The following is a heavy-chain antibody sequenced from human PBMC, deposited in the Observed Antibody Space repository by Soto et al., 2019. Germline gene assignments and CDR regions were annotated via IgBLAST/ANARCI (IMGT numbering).Heavy chain of an antibody. CDR1: GGSISSGDYY. J-gene: IGHJ3*02. Sequence: QVQLQESGPGLVKPSQTLSLTCTVSGGSISSGDYYWSWIRQPPGKGLEWIGYIYYSGSTYYNPSLKSRVTISVNTSKNQPSLKLSSVTAADTAVYYCARVTSGLLWFGELLGIAFYIWGQGTMVTVSS. CDR2: IYYSGST. CDR3: ARVTSGLLWFGELLGIAFYI. D-gene: IGHD3-10*01. V-gene: IGHV4-30-4*01.